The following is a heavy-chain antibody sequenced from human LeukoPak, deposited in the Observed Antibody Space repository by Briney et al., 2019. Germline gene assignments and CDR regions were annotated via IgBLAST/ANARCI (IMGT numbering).Heavy chain of an antibody. V-gene: IGHV4-59*08. CDR2: IYYSGST. J-gene: IGHJ3*02. Sequence: SETLSLTCTVSGGSISSYYWSWIRQPPGKGLEWIGYIYYSGSTNCNPSLKSLVTISVDTSKNQFSLKLSSVTAADMAVYYCSGGNAFDIWAKGQWSPSLQ. CDR3: SGGNAFDI. D-gene: IGHD3-16*01. CDR1: GGSISSYY.